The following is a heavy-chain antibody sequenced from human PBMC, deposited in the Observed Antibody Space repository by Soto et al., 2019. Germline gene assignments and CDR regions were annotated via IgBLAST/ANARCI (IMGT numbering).Heavy chain of an antibody. V-gene: IGHV4-39*01. CDR3: VRHVAVADTRYYDT. Sequence: QLQLQESGPGLVKPSETLSLTCTVSGGSISSSSHYWDWVRQPPGKGLEWIGNLYYTGRTYYNPSLKSRVSLSIDTSKNQFSLKLTSVSAADTAVYYCVRHVAVADTRYYDTWGQGALVTVSS. J-gene: IGHJ5*02. CDR1: GGSISSSSHY. CDR2: LYYTGRT. D-gene: IGHD6-19*01.